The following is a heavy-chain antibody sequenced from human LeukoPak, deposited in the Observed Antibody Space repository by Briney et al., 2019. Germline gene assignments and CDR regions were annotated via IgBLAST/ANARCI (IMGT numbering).Heavy chain of an antibody. Sequence: GGSLRLSCEASGFTFRSYGMHWVRQAPGKGLEWVAVIRYDGSNKYYADSVKGRFTISRDDSKNTLYLQMNSLRAEDTAVYHCARDFRVVAATGGYDYWGQGTLVTVLS. V-gene: IGHV3-33*01. CDR3: ARDFRVVAATGGYDY. CDR1: GFTFRSYG. J-gene: IGHJ4*02. D-gene: IGHD2-15*01. CDR2: IRYDGSNK.